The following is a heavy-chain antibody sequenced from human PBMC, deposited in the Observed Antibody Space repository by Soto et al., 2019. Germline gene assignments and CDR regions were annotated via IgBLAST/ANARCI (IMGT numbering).Heavy chain of an antibody. CDR3: AKDAYCSGGSCPIFGWFDP. CDR2: ISYDGSNK. V-gene: IGHV3-30*18. Sequence: QTGGSLRLSCAASGFTFSSYGMHWVRQAPGKGLEWVAVISYDGSNKYYADSVKGRFTISRDNSKNTLYLQMNSLRAEDTAVYYCAKDAYCSGGSCPIFGWFDPWGQGTLVTAPQ. CDR1: GFTFSSYG. D-gene: IGHD2-15*01. J-gene: IGHJ5*02.